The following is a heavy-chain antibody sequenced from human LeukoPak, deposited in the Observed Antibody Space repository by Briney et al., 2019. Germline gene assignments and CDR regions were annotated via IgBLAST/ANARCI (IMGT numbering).Heavy chain of an antibody. CDR1: GGSISSSSYY. J-gene: IGHJ4*02. Sequence: SETLSLTCTVSGGSISSSSYYWGWIRQPPGKGLEWIGSIYYSGSTYYNPSLKSRVTISVDTSKNQFSLKLSSVTAADTAVYYCARVALPRNYYDSSENAHFDYWGQGTLVTVSS. V-gene: IGHV4-39*07. CDR2: IYYSGST. CDR3: ARVALPRNYYDSSENAHFDY. D-gene: IGHD3-22*01.